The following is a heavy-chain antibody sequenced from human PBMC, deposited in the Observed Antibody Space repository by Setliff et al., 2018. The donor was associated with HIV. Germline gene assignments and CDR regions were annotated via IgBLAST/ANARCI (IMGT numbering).Heavy chain of an antibody. Sequence: WIRQPPGKGLEWVSGISWNSGSIGYADSVKGRFTISRDNAKNSLYLQMNSLRAEDMALYYCAKDLYDILTGALDYWGQGTLVTVSS. CDR3: AKDLYDILTGALDY. V-gene: IGHV3-9*03. J-gene: IGHJ4*02. CDR2: ISWNSGSI. D-gene: IGHD3-9*01.